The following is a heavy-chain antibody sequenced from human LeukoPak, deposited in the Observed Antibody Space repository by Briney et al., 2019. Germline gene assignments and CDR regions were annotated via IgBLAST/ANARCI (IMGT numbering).Heavy chain of an antibody. CDR2: INHSGST. Sequence: SETLSLTCAVYGGSFSGYYWSWIRQPPGKGLEWIGEINHSGSTHYNPSLKSRVTVSVDTSKNQFSLKLSSVTAADTAVYYCARDGNYYGSGSYGWFDPWGQGTLVTVSS. D-gene: IGHD3-10*01. CDR3: ARDGNYYGSGSYGWFDP. CDR1: GGSFSGYY. J-gene: IGHJ5*02. V-gene: IGHV4-34*01.